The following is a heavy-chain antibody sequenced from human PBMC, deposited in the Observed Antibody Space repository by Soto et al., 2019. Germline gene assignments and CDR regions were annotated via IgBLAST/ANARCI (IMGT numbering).Heavy chain of an antibody. CDR2: ISGNSGST. CDR3: AKDLTGDDGQSRLCDN. D-gene: IGHD7-27*01. CDR1: GFSFSTYA. V-gene: IGHV3-23*01. Sequence: PGGSLRLSCAASGFSFSTYAMSWVRQAPGKGLEWVSSISGNSGSTYYADSVKGRFSISRDNSENMLYLQMNSLGAEDTAIYYCAKDLTGDDGQSRLCDNCGLGTVVTDSS. J-gene: IGHJ4*02.